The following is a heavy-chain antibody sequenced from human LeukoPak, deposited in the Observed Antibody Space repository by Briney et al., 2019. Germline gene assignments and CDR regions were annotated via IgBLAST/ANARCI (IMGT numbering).Heavy chain of an antibody. D-gene: IGHD6-19*01. Sequence: GGSLRLSCAASGFTFSSYAMTWVRQVPGKGLEWGPVICYIGGIKYYADSVKGRFTISRDNSKNTLYLQMNSLRAEDTAVYYSARDGWLVGCPKSYYYGMDVWGKGTTVTVSS. J-gene: IGHJ6*04. CDR1: GFTFSSYA. CDR3: ARDGWLVGCPKSYYYGMDV. V-gene: IGHV3-33*01. CDR2: ICYIGGIK.